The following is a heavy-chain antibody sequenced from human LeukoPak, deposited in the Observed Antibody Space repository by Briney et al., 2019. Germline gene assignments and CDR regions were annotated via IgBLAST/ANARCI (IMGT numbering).Heavy chain of an antibody. V-gene: IGHV3-7*01. CDR1: GFTFSSYW. CDR2: IKQDGSET. CDR3: ARDSGSRSSGIFDY. Sequence: GGSLRLSCAASGFTFSSYWMSWVRQAPGKGLEWVANIKQDGSETYYGDSVKGRFIISRDNGKNSLSLQINSLRADDTAVYYCARDSGSRSSGIFDYWGQGALVTVSS. D-gene: IGHD2-15*01. J-gene: IGHJ4*02.